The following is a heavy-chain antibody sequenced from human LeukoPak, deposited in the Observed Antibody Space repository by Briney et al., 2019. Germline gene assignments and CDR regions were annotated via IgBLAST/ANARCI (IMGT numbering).Heavy chain of an antibody. V-gene: IGHV4-4*07. J-gene: IGHJ4*02. CDR3: ASTYYYDSSGYFDY. Sequence: SETLSLTCTVSGGSISSYYWSWIRQPAGKGLEWIGRIYTSGSTNYNPSLKSRVTMSVDTSKNQFSLKLSSVTAADTAVYYCASTYYYDSSGYFDYWAREPWSPSPQ. D-gene: IGHD3-22*01. CDR2: IYTSGST. CDR1: GGSISSYY.